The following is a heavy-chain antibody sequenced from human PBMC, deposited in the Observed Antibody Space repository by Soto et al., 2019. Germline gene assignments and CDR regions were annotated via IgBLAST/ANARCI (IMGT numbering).Heavy chain of an antibody. D-gene: IGHD3-10*01. J-gene: IGHJ5*02. Sequence: LRLSCAASGFTFSSYAMHWVRQAPGKGLEWVAVISYDGSNKYYADSVGGRFTISRDNSKNTLYLQMNRLRADDTAVYYCAKDAITMVRGTNNWFDPWGQGTLVTVSS. CDR1: GFTFSSYA. V-gene: IGHV3-30-3*01. CDR3: AKDAITMVRGTNNWFDP. CDR2: ISYDGSNK.